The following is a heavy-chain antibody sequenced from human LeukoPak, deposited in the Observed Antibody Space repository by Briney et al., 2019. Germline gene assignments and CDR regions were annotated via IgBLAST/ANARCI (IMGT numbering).Heavy chain of an antibody. Sequence: SETLSLTCAVYGGSFSSYYWSWIRQPPGKGLEWIGKINHSGSTNYNPSLKSRVTISVDTSKNQFSLKLSSVTAADTAVYYCARAKLGYCSSTSCYTGTPKSRRWFDPWGQGTLVTVSS. J-gene: IGHJ5*02. CDR3: ARAKLGYCSSTSCYTGTPKSRRWFDP. V-gene: IGHV4-34*01. CDR1: GGSFSSYY. D-gene: IGHD2-2*02. CDR2: INHSGST.